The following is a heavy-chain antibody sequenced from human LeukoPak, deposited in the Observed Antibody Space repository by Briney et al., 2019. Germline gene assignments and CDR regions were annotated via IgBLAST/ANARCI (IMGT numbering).Heavy chain of an antibody. V-gene: IGHV3-7*01. D-gene: IGHD3-10*01. CDR3: ARDYYGSGSYYN. Sequence: GGSLRLSCAASGFTFSNYWMSWVRQAPGKGLEWVANIKEDGSEKNYVDSVKGRFTISRDNAKNSLLLQMNSLRAEDTAVYYCARDYYGSGSYYNWGQGTLVTVSS. CDR1: GFTFSNYW. J-gene: IGHJ4*02. CDR2: IKEDGSEK.